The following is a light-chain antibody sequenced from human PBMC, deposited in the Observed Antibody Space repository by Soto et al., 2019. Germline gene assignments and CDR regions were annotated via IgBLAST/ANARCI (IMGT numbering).Light chain of an antibody. J-gene: IGLJ1*01. CDR1: SSDVGGYNY. Sequence: QSALTQPASVSGSPGQSITISCTGTSSDVGGYNYVSWYQQHPGKAPKLMIYHVTNRPSGVSDRFSGSKSGNTASLTISGLQAEDEADYYCSSYTSSTTYVFGNGTKVTVL. CDR3: SSYTSSTTYV. V-gene: IGLV2-14*01. CDR2: HVT.